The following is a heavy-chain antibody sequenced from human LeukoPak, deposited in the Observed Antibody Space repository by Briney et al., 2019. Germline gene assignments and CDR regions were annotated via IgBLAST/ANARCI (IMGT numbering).Heavy chain of an antibody. J-gene: IGHJ6*03. Sequence: SETLSLTCTVSGGSISSGGYYWSWIRQHPGKGLEWIGYIYTSGSTDYNPSLKSRVTMSVDTSKNQFSLKLSSVTAADTAVYYCARDAAVGTVGYYYYYMDVWGKGTTVTVSS. D-gene: IGHD6-13*01. V-gene: IGHV4-31*03. CDR1: GGSISSGGYY. CDR3: ARDAAVGTVGYYYYYMDV. CDR2: IYTSGST.